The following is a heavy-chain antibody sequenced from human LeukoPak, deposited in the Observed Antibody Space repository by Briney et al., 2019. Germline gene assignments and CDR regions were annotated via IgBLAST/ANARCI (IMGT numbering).Heavy chain of an antibody. CDR1: GFTFSSYA. CDR3: AGESFDI. CDR2: ISKDGNSQ. J-gene: IGHJ3*02. V-gene: IGHV3-30*04. Sequence: GGSLRLSCAASGFTFSSYALDWVRQAPGKGLEWVAVISKDGNSQNYADSVKGRFTISRDNSKNTLYLQMSSLRPEDTAVYYCAGESFDIWGQGTTVTVSS.